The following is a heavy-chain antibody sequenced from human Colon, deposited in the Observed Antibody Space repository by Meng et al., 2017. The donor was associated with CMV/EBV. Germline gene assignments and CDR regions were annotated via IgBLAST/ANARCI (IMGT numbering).Heavy chain of an antibody. CDR1: GFTFRNYA. Sequence: GGSLRLSCAASGFTFRNYAMSWARQAPGKGLEWVSTISGSGERTHYAGSVKGRVTISRDNSKSTLYLQMNRLTAEDTAVYYCDGSDFWGQGTLVTVSS. D-gene: IGHD5-24*01. V-gene: IGHV3-23*01. CDR3: DGSDF. J-gene: IGHJ4*02. CDR2: ISGSGERT.